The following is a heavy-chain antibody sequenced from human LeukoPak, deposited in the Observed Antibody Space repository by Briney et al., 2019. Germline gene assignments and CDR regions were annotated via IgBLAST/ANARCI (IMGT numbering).Heavy chain of an antibody. V-gene: IGHV3-33*06. D-gene: IGHD4-11*01. Sequence: GKSLTLSCVASRFTFSHFGMHWVRQAPGKGLEWVAVIWSDATNQYYADSVKGRFTISRDNSRNRVFLQMNSLRVEDTAVYFCAKDAQRGFDYSNSLESWGQGTLVTVSS. CDR2: IWSDATNQ. CDR1: RFTFSHFG. J-gene: IGHJ4*02. CDR3: AKDAQRGFDYSNSLES.